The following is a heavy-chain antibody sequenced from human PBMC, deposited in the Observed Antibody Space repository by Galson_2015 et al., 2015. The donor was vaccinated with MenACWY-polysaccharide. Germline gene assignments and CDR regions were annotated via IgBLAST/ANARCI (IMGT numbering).Heavy chain of an antibody. J-gene: IGHJ4*02. CDR2: ISGSGGST. CDR3: AKAKYSSSWFGPNFDS. Sequence: SLRLSCAASGFTFASYAMSWVRQAPGRGLEWVSGISGSGGSTYYVDSVKGRFTTSRDPSKNTLYLQMNSLRAEDTAVYYCAKAKYSSSWFGPNFDSWGQGTLVTVTS. D-gene: IGHD6-13*01. CDR1: GFTFASYA. V-gene: IGHV3-23*01.